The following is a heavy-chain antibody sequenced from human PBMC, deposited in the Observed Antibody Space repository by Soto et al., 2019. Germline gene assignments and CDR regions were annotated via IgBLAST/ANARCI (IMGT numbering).Heavy chain of an antibody. J-gene: IGHJ3*02. V-gene: IGHV3-21*04. CDR1: GFTFSSYS. D-gene: IGHD3-22*01. CDR3: AKDQIIYDSSGYYYWVGAFDI. Sequence: GGSLRLSCAASGFTFSSYSMNWVRQATGKGLEWVSSISSSSYIGYADSVKGRFTISRDNAKNSLYLQMNSLRAEDTALYYCAKDQIIYDSSGYYYWVGAFDIWGQGTMVTVSS. CDR2: ISSSSYI.